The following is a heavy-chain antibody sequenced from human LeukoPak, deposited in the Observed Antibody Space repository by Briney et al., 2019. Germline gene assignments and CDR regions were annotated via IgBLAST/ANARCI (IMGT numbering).Heavy chain of an antibody. CDR3: AKGAWKFYHCRGGNCYFDY. CDR1: GFTFSSYA. V-gene: IGHV3-23*01. CDR2: ISGGWGST. D-gene: IGHD2-15*01. Sequence: PGGSLRLSCAASGFTFSSYAMTWVRQAPGKGLEWVSTISGGWGSTYYSDSVKGRFTSSRDNSKNILYLQMNRLKAEDTAVYYCAKGAWKFYHCRGGNCYFDYWGQGTLVTVSS. J-gene: IGHJ4*02.